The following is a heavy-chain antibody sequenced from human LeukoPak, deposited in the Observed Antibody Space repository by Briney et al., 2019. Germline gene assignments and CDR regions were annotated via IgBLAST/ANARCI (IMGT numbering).Heavy chain of an antibody. CDR3: ARDYELPDAFDI. CDR2: IIPIFGTA. J-gene: IGHJ3*02. V-gene: IGHV1-69*05. CDR1: GGTFSSYA. D-gene: IGHD1-7*01. Sequence: SVKVSCKASGGTFSSYAISWVRQAPGQGLEWMGGIIPIFGTANYARKFQGRVTITTDESTSTAYMELSSLRSEDTAVYYCARDYELPDAFDIWGQGTMVTVSS.